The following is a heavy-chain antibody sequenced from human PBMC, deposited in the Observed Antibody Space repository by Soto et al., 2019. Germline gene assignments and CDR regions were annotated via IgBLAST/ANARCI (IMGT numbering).Heavy chain of an antibody. CDR1: GFTFSSYA. Sequence: PGGSLRLSCAASGFTFSSYAMSWVRQAPGKGLEWVAVISYDGSNKYYADSVKGRFTISRDNSKNTLYLQMNSLRPEDTAVYYCAKEDVWFAKDYWGQGTLVTVSS. J-gene: IGHJ4*02. CDR3: AKEDVWFAKDY. CDR2: ISYDGSNK. V-gene: IGHV3-30-3*01. D-gene: IGHD3-10*01.